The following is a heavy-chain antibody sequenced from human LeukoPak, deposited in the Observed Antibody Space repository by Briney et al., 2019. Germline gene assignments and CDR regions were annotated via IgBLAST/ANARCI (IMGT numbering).Heavy chain of an antibody. CDR3: AGPGGDYFDY. J-gene: IGHJ4*02. D-gene: IGHD1-26*01. Sequence: PGGSLRLSCAASGFTFSSHWMHWVRQAPEKGLVWVSRINSDGSSTTYADSVKGRFTISRDNAKNTLYLQMNNLRAEDTAVYYCAGPGGDYFDYWAREPWSPSPQ. V-gene: IGHV3-74*01. CDR2: INSDGSST. CDR1: GFTFSSHW.